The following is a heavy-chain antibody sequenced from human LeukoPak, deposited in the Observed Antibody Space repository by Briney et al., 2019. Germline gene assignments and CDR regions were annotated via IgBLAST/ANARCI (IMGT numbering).Heavy chain of an antibody. CDR1: GFTFSRYS. V-gene: IGHV3-23*01. D-gene: IGHD2-21*02. Sequence: GGSLRLSCAASGFTFSRYSMNWVRQAPGKGLEWVSVISGDSGTTVYGDSVEGRFTISRDNSKNTLFLHMNSLRAEDTAVYYCAKKAQVTAGAAYIDYWGQGTLVTVSS. CDR2: ISGDSGTT. CDR3: AKKAQVTAGAAYIDY. J-gene: IGHJ4*02.